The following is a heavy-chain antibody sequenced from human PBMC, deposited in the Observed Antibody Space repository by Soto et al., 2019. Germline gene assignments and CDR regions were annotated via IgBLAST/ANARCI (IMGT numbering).Heavy chain of an antibody. CDR3: ARLATTVSTPNY. V-gene: IGHV4-39*01. CDR1: GGSVSVDSYY. CDR2: IHYRGST. D-gene: IGHD4-17*01. Sequence: LETLSLTCAVSGGSVSVDSYYWAWIRQPPGKGLEWIATIHYRGSTYYATSLKSRVTISIDTSKNQFSLMLASVTATDTAFYYCARLATTVSTPNYWGQGTLVTVSS. J-gene: IGHJ4*02.